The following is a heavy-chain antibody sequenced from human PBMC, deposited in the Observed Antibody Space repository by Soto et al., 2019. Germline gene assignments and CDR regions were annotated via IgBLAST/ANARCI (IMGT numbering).Heavy chain of an antibody. CDR2: IIPIFGTA. CDR3: AREGGSYLYFDY. Sequence: SVKVSCKASGGTFSSYAISWVRQAPGQGLEWMGGIIPIFGTANYAQKFQGRVTITAHESTSTAYMELSSLRSEDTAVYYCAREGGSYLYFDYLGKGNLVIASS. CDR1: GGTFSSYA. J-gene: IGHJ4*02. V-gene: IGHV1-69*13. D-gene: IGHD1-26*01.